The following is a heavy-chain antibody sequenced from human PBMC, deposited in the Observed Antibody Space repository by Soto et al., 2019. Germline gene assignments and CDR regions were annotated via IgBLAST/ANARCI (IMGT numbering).Heavy chain of an antibody. D-gene: IGHD1-1*01. V-gene: IGHV3-53*01. CDR3: ASWHEREHAYDV. CDR1: GLTVSGKKY. CDR2: LYDADGT. Sequence: SLRLSCAAFGLTVSGKKYVAWVCQAPGKGLEWISALYDADGTYYADSVKGRFTTSSDSSKTTVYLQMNGLRPDDTAVYYCASWHEREHAYDVWGRGTTVTVSS. J-gene: IGHJ3*01.